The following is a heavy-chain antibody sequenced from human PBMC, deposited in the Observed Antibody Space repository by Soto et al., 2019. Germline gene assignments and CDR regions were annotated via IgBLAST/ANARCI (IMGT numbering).Heavy chain of an antibody. Sequence: ASVQVSCKASGYTFTSYAMHWVRQAPGQRLEWMGWINAGNGNTKYSQKFQGRVTITSDTSASTAYMELSSLRSEDTAVYYCSLVGAVAGNFEYYYYYGMDVCVHGTRVTVS. V-gene: IGHV1-3*01. CDR3: SLVGAVAGNFEYYYYYGMDV. CDR2: INAGNGNT. J-gene: IGHJ6*02. D-gene: IGHD6-19*01. CDR1: GYTFTSYA.